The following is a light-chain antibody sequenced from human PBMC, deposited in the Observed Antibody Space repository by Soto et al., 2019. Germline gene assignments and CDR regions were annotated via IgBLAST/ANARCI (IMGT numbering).Light chain of an antibody. CDR1: QSISSY. Sequence: DIQMTQSPSSLSASVGDRVTITCRASQSISSYLNWYQQKPGKAPKLLIYAASSLQSGVLSRFRSSASGKDVSLTISSLQPEDFATYYCQQSYSTPRTFGQGTKVEIK. J-gene: IGKJ1*01. V-gene: IGKV1-39*01. CDR3: QQSYSTPRT. CDR2: AAS.